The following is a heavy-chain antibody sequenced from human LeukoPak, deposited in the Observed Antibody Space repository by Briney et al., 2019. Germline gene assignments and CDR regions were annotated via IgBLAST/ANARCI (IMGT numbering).Heavy chain of an antibody. J-gene: IGHJ6*03. Sequence: NPSETLSLTCTVSGASVSSHYWSGLRQPPGEGLEWIGFVFYGVSTFYNPSLRSRVTISVDTSKKQASLKLSSVTAADTGVYYCARLHCSSTSCYDYYYYYMDVWGKGTTVIVSS. CDR1: GASVSSHY. CDR2: VFYGVST. D-gene: IGHD2-2*01. V-gene: IGHV4-59*08. CDR3: ARLHCSSTSCYDYYYYYMDV.